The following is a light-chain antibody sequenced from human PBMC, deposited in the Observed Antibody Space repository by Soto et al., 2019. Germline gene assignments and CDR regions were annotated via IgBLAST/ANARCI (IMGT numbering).Light chain of an antibody. CDR3: QQYYSTPYT. J-gene: IGKJ2*01. V-gene: IGKV4-1*01. CDR2: RAS. CDR1: QSVLYSSNNKNY. Sequence: DIVMTQSPDSLAVSLGERATINCKSSQSVLYSSNNKNYLAWYQQKPGQPPKLLIYRASTRESGVPDRFSGSGSGTDFTLTISSLQAEDVAVYYCQQYYSTPYTFGQGTKLDIK.